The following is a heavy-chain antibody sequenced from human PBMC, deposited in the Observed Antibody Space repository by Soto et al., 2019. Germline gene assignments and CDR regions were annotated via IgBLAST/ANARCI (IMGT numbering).Heavy chain of an antibody. Sequence: SGGSLRLSCAAFEFSLLSYSMYWVRQTPGKGLDWVAFISSDGKKKHYAESVEGRFIISRDSSKNTVSLQMSSLRTADTAIYYCARERYSYGRYFDFWGHGTPVTVSS. D-gene: IGHD5-18*01. CDR2: ISSDGKKK. J-gene: IGHJ4*03. V-gene: IGHV3-30*04. CDR1: EFSLLSYS. CDR3: ARERYSYGRYFDF.